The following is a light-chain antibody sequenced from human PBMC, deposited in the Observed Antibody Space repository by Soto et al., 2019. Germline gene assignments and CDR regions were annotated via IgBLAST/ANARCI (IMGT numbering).Light chain of an antibody. CDR2: DAS. J-gene: IGKJ2*01. CDR3: QQYGPSPMYT. Sequence: EIVLTQSPGTLSLSPGERATLSCRASQGVSSTYFAWYQQKPGQAPRLLMYDASSRATGIPDRFSGSGSGTAFTLTISRLEPEDFAMYYCQQYGPSPMYTFGQGTNLEIK. CDR1: QGVSSTY. V-gene: IGKV3-20*01.